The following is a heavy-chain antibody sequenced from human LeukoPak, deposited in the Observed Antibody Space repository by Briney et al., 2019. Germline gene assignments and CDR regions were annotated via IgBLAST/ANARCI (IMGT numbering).Heavy chain of an antibody. D-gene: IGHD3-9*01. CDR3: ARVAYYDILTGYYNGFDY. Sequence: PGGSLRLSCAASGFTFSSYAMHWVRQAPGKGLEWVAVISYDGSNKYYADSVKGRFTISRDNSKNTLYLQMNSLRSEDTAVYYCARVAYYDILTGYYNGFDYWGQGTLVTVSS. J-gene: IGHJ4*02. CDR1: GFTFSSYA. V-gene: IGHV3-30*04. CDR2: ISYDGSNK.